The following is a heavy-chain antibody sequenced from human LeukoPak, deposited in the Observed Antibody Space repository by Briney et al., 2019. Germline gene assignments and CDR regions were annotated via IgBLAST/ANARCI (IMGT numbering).Heavy chain of an antibody. J-gene: IGHJ4*02. V-gene: IGHV4-39*01. CDR3: ARGLRIPPVDMTTVSKGHFDY. CDR2: IYYSGST. CDR1: GGSISSSSYY. Sequence: MPSETLSLTCTVSGGSISSSSYYWGWIRQPPGKGLEWIGSIYYSGSTYYNPSLKSRVTISVDTSKNQFSLKLSSVTAADTAVYYCARGLRIPPVDMTTVSKGHFDYWGQGTLVTVSS. D-gene: IGHD4-17*01.